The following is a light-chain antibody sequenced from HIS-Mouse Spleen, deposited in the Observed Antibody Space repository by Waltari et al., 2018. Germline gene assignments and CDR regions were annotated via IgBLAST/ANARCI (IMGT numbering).Light chain of an antibody. V-gene: IGLV2-23*01. CDR1: SSDVGSYNL. Sequence: QSALTQPASVSGSPGQSITISCTGTSSDVGSYNLVSWYQQHPGKAPKLMIYEGSKRAAGVSNRCSVSKSGNTAALTISGLQAEDEADYYCCSYAGSSTVVFGGGTKLTVL. J-gene: IGLJ2*01. CDR2: EGS. CDR3: CSYAGSSTVV.